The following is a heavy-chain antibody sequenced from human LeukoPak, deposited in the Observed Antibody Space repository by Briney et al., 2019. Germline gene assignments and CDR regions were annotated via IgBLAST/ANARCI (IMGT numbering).Heavy chain of an antibody. J-gene: IGHJ4*02. D-gene: IGHD3-10*01. Sequence: SETLSLTCAVSGYSISSGHYWGWIRQPPGKGLEWIGSIYHSGGTYYNPSLKSRVTISVDTSKNQFSLKMKSVPAADTAVYYCAGFTPAVDYCSQGTLVTVSS. CDR3: AGFTPAVDY. CDR2: IYHSGGT. V-gene: IGHV4-38-2*01. CDR1: GYSISSGHY.